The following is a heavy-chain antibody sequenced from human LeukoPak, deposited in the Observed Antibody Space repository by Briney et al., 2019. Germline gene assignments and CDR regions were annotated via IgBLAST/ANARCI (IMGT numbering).Heavy chain of an antibody. J-gene: IGHJ6*03. CDR1: GFTFSSYW. CDR3: ARFPDCSSTSCYYMDV. CDR2: IKQDGSEK. V-gene: IGHV3-7*01. Sequence: PGGSLRLSCAASGFTFSSYWMSWVRQAPGKGLEWVAYIKQDGSEKYYVDSVKGRFTISRDNAKNSLYLQMNSLRAEDTAVYYCARFPDCSSTSCYYMDVWGKGTTVTVSS. D-gene: IGHD2-2*01.